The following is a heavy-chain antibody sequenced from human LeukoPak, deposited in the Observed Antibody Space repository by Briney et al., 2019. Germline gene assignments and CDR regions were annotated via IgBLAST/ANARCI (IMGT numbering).Heavy chain of an antibody. V-gene: IGHV3-23*01. CDR3: ARDDYAGSRRTNFDY. CDR2: ISSGGSST. D-gene: IGHD4-17*01. Sequence: GGSLRLSCAASGLTFSNYAMSWVRQTPGKGLEWVSSISSGGSSTYYADSVKGRFTISRDNSKNTLSLQMNSLRAEDTALYYCARDDYAGSRRTNFDYWGQGTLVTVSS. J-gene: IGHJ4*02. CDR1: GLTFSNYA.